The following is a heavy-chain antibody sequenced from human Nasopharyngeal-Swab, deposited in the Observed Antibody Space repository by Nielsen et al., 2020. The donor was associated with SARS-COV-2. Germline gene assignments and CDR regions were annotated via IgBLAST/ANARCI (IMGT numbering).Heavy chain of an antibody. CDR2: IWYDGSNK. D-gene: IGHD4-23*01. Sequence: VRQAPGKGLEWVAVIWYDGSNKYYADSAKGRFTISRDNAKNSLYLQMNSLRAEDTAVYYCARVRADYGGNSDEPRMDVWGQGTTVTVSS. V-gene: IGHV3-33*01. J-gene: IGHJ6*02. CDR3: ARVRADYGGNSDEPRMDV.